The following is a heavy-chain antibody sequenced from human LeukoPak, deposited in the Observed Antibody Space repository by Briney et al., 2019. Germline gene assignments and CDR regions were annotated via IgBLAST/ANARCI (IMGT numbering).Heavy chain of an antibody. CDR1: GGSFSGYY. CDR3: ARGLLPRFTTGGYYAYMDV. CDR2: IRLQGGT. D-gene: IGHD1-14*01. J-gene: IGHJ6*03. V-gene: IGHV4-34*01. Sequence: SETLSLTCAVYGGSFSGYYWSWIRQPPGKGQEWIAEIRLQGGTNYNPSLKSRVTISVDTSKNQFSLKLNSVTAADTAVDYCARGLLPRFTTGGYYAYMDVWGKGTTVTVSS.